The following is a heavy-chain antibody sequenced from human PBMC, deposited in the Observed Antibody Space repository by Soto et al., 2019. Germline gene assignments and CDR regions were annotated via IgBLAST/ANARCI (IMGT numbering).Heavy chain of an antibody. CDR3: AKDYDGSGWIRADYYGMDV. Sequence: GGSLRLSCAASGFTFSSYAMSWVRQAPGKGLEWVSAISGSGGSTYYADSVKGRFTISRDNSKNTLYLQMNSLRAEDTAVYYCAKDYDGSGWIRADYYGMDVWGQGTTVTVSS. J-gene: IGHJ6*02. CDR2: ISGSGGST. D-gene: IGHD6-19*01. CDR1: GFTFSSYA. V-gene: IGHV3-23*01.